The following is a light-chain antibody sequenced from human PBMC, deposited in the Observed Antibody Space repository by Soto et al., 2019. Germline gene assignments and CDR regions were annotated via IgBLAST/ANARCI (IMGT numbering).Light chain of an antibody. CDR3: QQYNNWPPYT. Sequence: ELVMTQSQVTLSVSPGSRATLARSVSQSVNSDLAWYQQKPGQAPRLLIYGASTRATGTPTRFSGSGSGTEFSLTIRSLQSEDFAVYFCQQYNNWPPYTFGQGTRLEIK. J-gene: IGKJ5*01. V-gene: IGKV3-15*01. CDR2: GAS. CDR1: QSVNSD.